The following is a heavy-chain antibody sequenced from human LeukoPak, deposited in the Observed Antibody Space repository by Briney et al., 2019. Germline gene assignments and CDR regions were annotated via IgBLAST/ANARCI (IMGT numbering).Heavy chain of an antibody. D-gene: IGHD6-13*01. CDR3: AKGTLAASGWFDP. J-gene: IGHJ5*02. CDR2: ISWNSGSI. Sequence: TGGSLRLSCAASGFTFDDYAMHWVRQAPGKGLEWVSGISWNSGSIGYADSVKGRFTISGDNAKNSLYLQMNSLRAEDTALYYCAKGTLAASGWFDPWGQGTLVTVSS. CDR1: GFTFDDYA. V-gene: IGHV3-9*01.